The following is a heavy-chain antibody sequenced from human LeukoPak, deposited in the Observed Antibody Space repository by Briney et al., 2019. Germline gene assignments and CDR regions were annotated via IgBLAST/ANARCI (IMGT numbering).Heavy chain of an antibody. CDR3: ARATYYDILTGYQNWFDP. CDR1: GYTFTSYG. V-gene: IGHV1-18*01. D-gene: IGHD3-9*01. J-gene: IGHJ5*02. CDR2: ISAYNGNT. Sequence: GASVKVSCKASGYTFTSYGISWVRQAPGQGLEWMGWISAYNGNTNYAQKLQGRVTMTTDTSTGTAYMELRSLRSDDTAVYYCARATYYDILTGYQNWFDPWGQGTLVTVSS.